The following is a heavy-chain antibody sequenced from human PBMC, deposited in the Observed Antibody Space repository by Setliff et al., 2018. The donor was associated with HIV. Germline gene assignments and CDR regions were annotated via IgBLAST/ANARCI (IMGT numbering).Heavy chain of an antibody. D-gene: IGHD3-3*01. CDR2: IRAYNGNT. Sequence: ASVKVSCKASGYTFSSYGISWVRQAPGQGVEWMGWIRAYNGNTNYAQKLQGRVTMTTDTSTSTAYMELRSLRSDDTAVYYCARGYYNFWSGYYDSRFPNPIDAFDIWGQGTMVTVSS. J-gene: IGHJ3*02. V-gene: IGHV1-18*01. CDR1: GYTFSSYG. CDR3: ARGYYNFWSGYYDSRFPNPIDAFDI.